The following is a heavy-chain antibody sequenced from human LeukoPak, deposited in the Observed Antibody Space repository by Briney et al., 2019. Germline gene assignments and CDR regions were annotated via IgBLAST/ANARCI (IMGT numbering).Heavy chain of an antibody. Sequence: SVKVSFKASGGTFSSYTISWVRQAPGQGLEWMGRIIPILGIANYAQKFQGRVTITADRSTSTVYMELSSVRSEDTAVYYCARALRALDVWGKGTTVTVSS. D-gene: IGHD4-17*01. CDR3: ARALRALDV. CDR1: GGTFSSYT. J-gene: IGHJ6*04. CDR2: IIPILGIA. V-gene: IGHV1-69*02.